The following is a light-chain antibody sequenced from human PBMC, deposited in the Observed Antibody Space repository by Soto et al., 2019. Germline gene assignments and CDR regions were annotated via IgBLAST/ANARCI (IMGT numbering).Light chain of an antibody. Sequence: QSVLTQPPSVSAAPGQTVTISCSGGSSNIGNNFVSWYQQLPGTAPKHLIYDNNKRPSGIPDRFSASRSATSATLAITGLQTGDDAVYYCVRCDTSLSGGLFGGGTKLNVL. CDR3: VRCDTSLSGGL. V-gene: IGLV1-51*01. CDR1: SSNIGNNF. J-gene: IGLJ2*01. CDR2: DNN.